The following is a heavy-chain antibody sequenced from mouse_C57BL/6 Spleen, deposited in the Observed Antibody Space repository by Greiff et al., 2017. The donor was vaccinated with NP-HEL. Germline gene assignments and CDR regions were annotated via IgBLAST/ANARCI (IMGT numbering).Heavy chain of an antibody. CDR1: GYTFTSYW. D-gene: IGHD1-1*01. J-gene: IGHJ2*01. Sequence: QVQLQQPGAELVKPGASVKLSCKASGYTFTSYWMHWVKQRPGQGLEWIGMIHPNSGSTNYNEKFKSKATLTVDKSSSTAYMQLSSLTSEDSAVYYCARQGGYGSSLFAYWGQGTTLTVSS. CDR3: ARQGGYGSSLFAY. CDR2: IHPNSGST. V-gene: IGHV1-64*01.